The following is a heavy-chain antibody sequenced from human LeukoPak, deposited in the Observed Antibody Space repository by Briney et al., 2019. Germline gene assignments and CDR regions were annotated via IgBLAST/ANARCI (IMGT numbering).Heavy chain of an antibody. CDR2: IYYSGST. D-gene: IGHD6-13*01. J-gene: IGHJ6*03. CDR1: GGSISSSSYY. V-gene: IGHV4-39*07. Sequence: SETLSLTCTVSGGSISSSSYYWGWIRQPPGKGLEWIGSIYYSGSTYYNPSLKSRVTISVDTSKNQFSLKLSSVTAADTAMYYCARVSSSSWYSVYYMDVWGKGTTVTVSS. CDR3: ARVSSSSWYSVYYMDV.